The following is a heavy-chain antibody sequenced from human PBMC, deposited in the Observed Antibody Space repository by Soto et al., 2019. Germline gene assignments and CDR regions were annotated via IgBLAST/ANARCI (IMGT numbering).Heavy chain of an antibody. Sequence: GGSLRLSCAASGFTVSSNYMSWVRQAPGKGLEWVSVIYSGGSTYYADSVKGRFTISRDNSKNTLYLQMNSLRAEDTAVYYCAREAGWELLRWFDPWGQGTLVTVSS. CDR2: IYSGGST. V-gene: IGHV3-66*02. CDR1: GFTVSSNY. CDR3: AREAGWELLRWFDP. J-gene: IGHJ5*02. D-gene: IGHD1-26*01.